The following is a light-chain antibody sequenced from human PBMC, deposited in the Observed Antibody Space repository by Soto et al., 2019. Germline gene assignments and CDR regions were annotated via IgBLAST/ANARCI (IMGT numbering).Light chain of an antibody. J-gene: IGKJ5*01. CDR1: QSISPW. V-gene: IGKV1-5*03. CDR2: KAS. Sequence: DIQMTQSPSTLSASVGDRVTITCRASQSISPWLAWYQQKPGKAPKLLIYKASSVESGVPSRFSGSGSGAESALTISSLQPEDFATYYCQHYNSYPISFGQGTRLEIK. CDR3: QHYNSYPIS.